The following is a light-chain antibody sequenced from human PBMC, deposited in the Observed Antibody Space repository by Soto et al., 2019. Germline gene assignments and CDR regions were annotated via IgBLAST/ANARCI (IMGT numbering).Light chain of an antibody. V-gene: IGLV2-23*01. CDR3: CSYADSSRIYV. CDR2: EGS. CDR1: SSDVGSYNL. J-gene: IGLJ1*01. Sequence: QSALTQPASVSGSPGQSITISCTGTSSDVGSYNLVSWYQQHPGKAPKLMIYEGSKRPSGISNRFSGSKSGNTASLTISGLQAEDEAEYYCCSYADSSRIYVFGSGTKFTVL.